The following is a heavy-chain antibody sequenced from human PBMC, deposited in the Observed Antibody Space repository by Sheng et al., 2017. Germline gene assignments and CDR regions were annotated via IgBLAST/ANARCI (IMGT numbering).Heavy chain of an antibody. CDR1: GYSISSGYY. CDR3: AREVLRYFDWLSLPGPNWFDP. CDR2: IYHSGST. J-gene: IGHJ5*02. Sequence: QVQLQESGPGLVKPSETLSLTCAVSGYSISSGYYWGWIRQPPGKGLEWIGSIYHSGSTYYNPSLKSRVTISVDTSKNQFSLKLSSVTAADTAVYYCAREVLRYFDWLSLPGPNWFDPWGQGTLVTVSS. V-gene: IGHV4-38-2*02. D-gene: IGHD3-9*01.